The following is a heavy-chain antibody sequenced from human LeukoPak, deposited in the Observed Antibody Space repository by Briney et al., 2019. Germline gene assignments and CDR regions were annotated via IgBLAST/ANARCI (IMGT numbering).Heavy chain of an antibody. Sequence: GGSLRLSCAASEFTISSNYMSWVRQAPGKGLEWVSVIYSGGSTYYADSVKGRFTISRDNSKNTLYLQMNSLRAEDTAVYYCARTSGGYPHDAFDIWGQGTMVTVSS. CDR3: ARTSGGYPHDAFDI. CDR1: EFTISSNY. CDR2: IYSGGST. D-gene: IGHD1-26*01. V-gene: IGHV3-53*01. J-gene: IGHJ3*02.